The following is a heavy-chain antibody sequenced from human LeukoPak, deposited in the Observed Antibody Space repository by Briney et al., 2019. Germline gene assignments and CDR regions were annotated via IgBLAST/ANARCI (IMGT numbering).Heavy chain of an antibody. V-gene: IGHV3-7*01. CDR3: ARGPNIYDSSGYVSAFDI. CDR2: IKHDGSQK. D-gene: IGHD3-22*01. Sequence: GGSLRLSCAASGFTFTSYWMSWVRQAPGKGLEWVAYIKHDGSQKFYVDSVKGRFTFSRDNAKNSLYLQMDSLGAEDTAVYYCARGPNIYDSSGYVSAFDIWGQGTMVTVSS. J-gene: IGHJ3*02. CDR1: GFTFTSYW.